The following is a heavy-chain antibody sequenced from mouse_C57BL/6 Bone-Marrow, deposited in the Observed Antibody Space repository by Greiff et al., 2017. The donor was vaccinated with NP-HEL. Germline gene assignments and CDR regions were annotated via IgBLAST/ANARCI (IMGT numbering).Heavy chain of an antibody. CDR2: ISSGGSYT. V-gene: IGHV5-6*02. D-gene: IGHD3-2*01. J-gene: IGHJ4*01. CDR1: GFTFSSYG. CDR3: AIRDSSMDY. Sequence: EVKVVESGGDLVKPGGSLKLSCAASGFTFSSYGMSWVRQTPDKRLEWVATISSGGSYTYYPDSVKGRFTISRDNAKNTLYLQMSSLKSEDTAMYYCAIRDSSMDYWGQGTSVTVSS.